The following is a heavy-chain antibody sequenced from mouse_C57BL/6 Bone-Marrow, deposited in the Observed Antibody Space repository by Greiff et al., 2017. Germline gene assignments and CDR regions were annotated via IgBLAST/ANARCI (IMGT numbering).Heavy chain of an antibody. CDR3: ARRRRAYGSSYAYAMDY. J-gene: IGHJ4*01. CDR1: GYTFTDYY. CDR2: IYPGSGNT. Sequence: VHLVESGAELVRPGASVKLSCKASGYTFTDYYINWVKQRPGQGLEWIARIYPGSGNTYYNEKFKGKATLTAEKSSSTAYMQLSSLTSEDSAVYFCARRRRAYGSSYAYAMDYWGQGTSVTVSS. V-gene: IGHV1-76*01. D-gene: IGHD1-1*01.